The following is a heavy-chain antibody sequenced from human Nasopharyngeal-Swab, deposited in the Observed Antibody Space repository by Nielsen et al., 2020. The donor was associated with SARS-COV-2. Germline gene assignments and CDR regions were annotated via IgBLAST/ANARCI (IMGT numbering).Heavy chain of an antibody. CDR2: MNPHTGST. V-gene: IGHV1-8*01. D-gene: IGHD3-22*01. CDR3: ARGGYYYETSGYWAHAFDI. CDR1: GNICTYD. J-gene: IGHJ3*02. Sequence: ASVKFSCKASGNICTYDINWVRQATGQGPEWLAWMNPHTGSTDYSGKFQGRITLTWSTSTNTGYMELRSLTSEDTAIYYCARGGYYYETSGYWAHAFDIWGQGTMITVSS.